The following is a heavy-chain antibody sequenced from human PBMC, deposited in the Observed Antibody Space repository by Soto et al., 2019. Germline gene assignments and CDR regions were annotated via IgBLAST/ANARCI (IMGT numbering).Heavy chain of an antibody. V-gene: IGHV3-23*01. CDR1: GFTFSSYA. CDR2: ISGSGGST. D-gene: IGHD6-13*01. CDR3: AKELEQQLVLGLSWFDP. J-gene: IGHJ5*02. Sequence: GESLKISCAASGFTFSSYAMSWVRQAPGKGLEWVSAISGSGGSTYYADSVKGRFTISRDNSKNTLYLQMNSLRAEDTAVYYCAKELEQQLVLGLSWFDPWGQGTLVTVSS.